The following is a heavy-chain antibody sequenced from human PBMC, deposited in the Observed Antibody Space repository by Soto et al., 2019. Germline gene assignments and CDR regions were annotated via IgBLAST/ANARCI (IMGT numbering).Heavy chain of an antibody. J-gene: IGHJ4*02. V-gene: IGHV1-18*01. CDR3: ARGRYGDY. CDR1: GYAFTTYG. D-gene: IGHD1-1*01. Sequence: QVHLVQSGAEVKKPGASVKVSCKGSGYAFTTYGITWVRQAPGQGLEWMGWISAHNGNTNYAQKLQGRVTVTRDPSTSTAYMVLRSLRSDDTAVYYCARGRYGDYWGQGALVTVSS. CDR2: ISAHNGNT.